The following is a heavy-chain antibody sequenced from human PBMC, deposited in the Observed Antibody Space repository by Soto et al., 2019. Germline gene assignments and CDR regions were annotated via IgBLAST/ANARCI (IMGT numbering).Heavy chain of an antibody. CDR3: AHRPGGYLSGWDNGYFDY. J-gene: IGHJ4*02. Sequence: GSGPTLVNPTQTLTLTCTFSGFSFSTSQVGVGWIRQPPGKAQEWPALIYWDDDKRYSPSLRSRLSITKDTSKNQVVLTMTNMDPVDTATYYCAHRPGGYLSGWDNGYFDYWGRGALVTVSS. CDR2: IYWDDDK. V-gene: IGHV2-5*02. D-gene: IGHD6-19*01. CDR1: GFSFSTSQVG.